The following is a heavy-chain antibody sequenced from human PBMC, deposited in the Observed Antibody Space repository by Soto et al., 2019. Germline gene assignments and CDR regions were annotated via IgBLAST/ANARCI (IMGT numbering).Heavy chain of an antibody. V-gene: IGHV3-13*01. Sequence: GGSLRLSCAASGFTFSSYDMHWVRQATGKGLEWVSAIGTAGDTYYPGSVKGRFTISRENAKNSLYLQMNSPRAEDTAVYYCARDVRSYYDILTGYYKGYYYYGMDVWGQGTTVTVSS. D-gene: IGHD3-9*01. CDR1: GFTFSSYD. CDR3: ARDVRSYYDILTGYYKGYYYYGMDV. CDR2: IGTAGDT. J-gene: IGHJ6*02.